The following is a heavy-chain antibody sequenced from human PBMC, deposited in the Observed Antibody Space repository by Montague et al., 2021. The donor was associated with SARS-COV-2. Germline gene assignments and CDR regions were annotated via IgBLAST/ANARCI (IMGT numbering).Heavy chain of an antibody. Sequence: SETLSLTCAVPGGSFSRYSWSWIRQPPGKGLAWIGEISQSGNTKYNPSLQSRVSISSDTSRNQFSLKVSSVTAADTAIYYCARLGDGIVPSPILGLGPYYSIYHMDVWGKGTTVTVSS. J-gene: IGHJ6*03. CDR3: ARLGDGIVPSPILGLGPYYSIYHMDV. CDR2: ISQSGNT. CDR1: GGSFSRYS. V-gene: IGHV4-34*01. D-gene: IGHD2-2*02.